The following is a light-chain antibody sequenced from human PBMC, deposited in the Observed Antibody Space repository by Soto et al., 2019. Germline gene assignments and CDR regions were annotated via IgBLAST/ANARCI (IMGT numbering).Light chain of an antibody. J-gene: IGKJ2*01. CDR2: GAS. V-gene: IGKV3-20*01. CDR1: QSVSSSH. Sequence: EIVLTQSPGTLSLSPGERATLSCRASQSVSSSHLAWYQHKPGQAPRLLISGASLRATGIPDRFSGSGSGTDFTLTISRMEPEDFAVYYCQQYDSSLSRTFGQGTKLEIK. CDR3: QQYDSSLSRT.